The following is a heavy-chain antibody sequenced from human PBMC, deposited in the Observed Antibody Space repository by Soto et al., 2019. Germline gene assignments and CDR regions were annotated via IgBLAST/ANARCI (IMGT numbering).Heavy chain of an antibody. J-gene: IGHJ5*01. CDR3: ARDRRGYCISTSCSTPDWFAS. V-gene: IGHV1-2*04. Sequence: ASVKVSCKASGYTFTGYYMHWVRQAPGQGLEWMGWINPNSGGTNYAQKFQGWVTMTRDTSISTAYMELSRLRSDDTAVYYCARDRRGYCISTSCSTPDWFASWGQGSLVTVSS. CDR2: INPNSGGT. CDR1: GYTFTGYY. D-gene: IGHD2-2*02.